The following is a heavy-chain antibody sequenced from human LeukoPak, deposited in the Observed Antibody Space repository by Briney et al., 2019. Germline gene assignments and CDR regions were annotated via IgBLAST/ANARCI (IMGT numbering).Heavy chain of an antibody. V-gene: IGHV4-59*08. J-gene: IGHJ5*02. CDR2: IYYSGSN. D-gene: IGHD6-25*01. CDR1: GGSISSYY. Sequence: SETLSLTCTVSGGSISSYYWSWIRQPPGKGLEWIGYIYYSGSNNYNPSLQSRVNISVDTSKNQFSLKLSSVTAADTAVYYCARRRGGSWFDPWGQGTLVTVSS. CDR3: ARRRGGSWFDP.